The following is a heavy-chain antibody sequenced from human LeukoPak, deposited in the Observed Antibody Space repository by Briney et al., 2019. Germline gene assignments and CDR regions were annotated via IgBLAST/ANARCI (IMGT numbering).Heavy chain of an antibody. V-gene: IGHV3-9*01. D-gene: IGHD3-22*01. CDR3: AKGRHYDSSGHIDY. CDR2: ISWNSGGI. CDR1: GFTFDDYA. Sequence: GGSLRLSCAASGFTFDDYAMHWVRQAPGKGLEWVSGISWNSGGIGYADSVKGRFTISRDNAKNSLYLQMNSLRAEDTALYYCAKGRHYDSSGHIDYWGQGTLVTVSS. J-gene: IGHJ4*02.